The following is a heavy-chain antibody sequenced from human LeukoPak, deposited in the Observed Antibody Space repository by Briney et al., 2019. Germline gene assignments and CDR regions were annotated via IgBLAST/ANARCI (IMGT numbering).Heavy chain of an antibody. D-gene: IGHD3-22*01. Sequence: SETLSLTCAVYGGSFSGYYLSWIRQPPGKGLEWIGEINHSGSTNYNPSLKSRVTISVDTSKNQFSLKLSSVTAADTAVYYCARVHDSRDAFDIWGQGTMVTVSS. CDR1: GGSFSGYY. J-gene: IGHJ3*02. CDR2: INHSGST. V-gene: IGHV4-34*01. CDR3: ARVHDSRDAFDI.